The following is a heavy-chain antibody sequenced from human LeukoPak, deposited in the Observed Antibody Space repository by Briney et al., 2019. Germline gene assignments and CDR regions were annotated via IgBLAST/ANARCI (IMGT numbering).Heavy chain of an antibody. CDR2: IYYSGDT. CDR1: GSSMRSGGYY. J-gene: IGHJ4*02. Sequence: SETLSLTCSVSGSSMRSGGYYWLWIRQPPGRELEWIGSIYYSGDTYYNPSVESRVTLSLDTSNNQFSLKLSSVTAADTAVYYCARAGGITMIVVAGRPRGIAIDYWGQGTLVTVSS. D-gene: IGHD3-22*01. V-gene: IGHV4-39*07. CDR3: ARAGGITMIVVAGRPRGIAIDY.